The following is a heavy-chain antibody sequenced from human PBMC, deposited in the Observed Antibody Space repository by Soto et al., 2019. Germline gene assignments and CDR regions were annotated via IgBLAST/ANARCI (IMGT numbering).Heavy chain of an antibody. CDR1: GFTFSSYT. J-gene: IGHJ6*01. D-gene: IGHD4-17*01. V-gene: IGHV3-21*01. CDR3: ARDSVRDYLYDYYGMDV. CDR2: IGTSSSYI. Sequence: EVQLVESGGGLVKPGGSLRLSCAASGFTFSSYTMNWVRQAPGRGLEWVSSIGTSSSYIYYADSVKGRFTISRDNAKNSLFLQMNSLRADDTAVYYCARDSVRDYLYDYYGMDVW.